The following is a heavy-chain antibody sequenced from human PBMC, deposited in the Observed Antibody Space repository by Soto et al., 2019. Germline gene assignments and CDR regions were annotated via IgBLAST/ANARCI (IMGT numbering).Heavy chain of an antibody. CDR1: GFTFSSYD. CDR2: IGTAGDT. Sequence: EVQLVESGGGLVQPGGSLRLSCAASGFTFSSYDMHLVRQATGKGLEWVSAIGTAGDTYYPGSVKGRFTISRENAKNSLYLQMNSLRAGDTAVYYCARGGYDYGDYHTPYFDYWGQGTLVTVSS. V-gene: IGHV3-13*01. D-gene: IGHD4-17*01. CDR3: ARGGYDYGDYHTPYFDY. J-gene: IGHJ4*02.